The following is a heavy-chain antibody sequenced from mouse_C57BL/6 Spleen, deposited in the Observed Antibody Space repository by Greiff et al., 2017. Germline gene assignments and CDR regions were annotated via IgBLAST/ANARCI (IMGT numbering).Heavy chain of an antibody. Sequence: QVHVKQPGAELVRPGSSVKLSCKASGYTFTSYWMHWVKQRPIQGLEWIGNIDPSDSETHYNQKFKDKATLTVDKSSRTAYMQLSSLTSEDSAVYYCASIYYDYGEAYWGQGTLVTVSA. CDR3: ASIYYDYGEAY. V-gene: IGHV1-52*01. D-gene: IGHD2-4*01. J-gene: IGHJ3*01. CDR2: IDPSDSET. CDR1: GYTFTSYW.